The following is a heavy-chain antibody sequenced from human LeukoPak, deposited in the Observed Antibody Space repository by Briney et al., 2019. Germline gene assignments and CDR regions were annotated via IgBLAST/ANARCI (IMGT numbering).Heavy chain of an antibody. D-gene: IGHD2-21*01. CDR2: IYHSGST. Sequence: GSLKLSCAASGFTFSNYNFYWVRQAPGKGLEWVGEIYHSGSTNYNPSLKSRVTISVDKSKNQFSLKLSSVTAADTAVYYCARDVVSTGWFDPWGQGTLVTVSS. CDR1: GFTFSNYNF. CDR3: ARDVVSTGWFDP. J-gene: IGHJ5*02. V-gene: IGHV4-4*02.